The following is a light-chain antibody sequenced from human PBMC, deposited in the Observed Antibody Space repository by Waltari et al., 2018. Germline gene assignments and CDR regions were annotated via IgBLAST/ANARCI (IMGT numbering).Light chain of an antibody. V-gene: IGKV3-15*01. CDR3: QQYNRWPPLT. Sequence: ETVMTQSPATLSMSPGERAILSCRASQGIHDNLAWYQHKPGQAPRLLIYRASTRATGIPARFSGSGSGTDFTLTITSLQSEDSALYYCQQYNRWPPLTFGGGTRVEI. J-gene: IGKJ4*01. CDR1: QGIHDN. CDR2: RAS.